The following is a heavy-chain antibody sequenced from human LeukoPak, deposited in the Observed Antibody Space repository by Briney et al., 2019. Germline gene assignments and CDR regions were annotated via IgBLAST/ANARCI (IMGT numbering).Heavy chain of an antibody. CDR1: GFSFRTYA. CDR2: ISSSGDYT. J-gene: IGHJ3*01. V-gene: IGHV3-21*06. Sequence: GGSLRLSCAASGFSFRTYAFNWVRQAPGKGLEWVSSISSSGDYTYNADSVKGRFTISRDSAKNSLYLQMNGLRAEDTAVYYCTRDRDSSGWFDAFDVWGQGTMVTVSS. D-gene: IGHD6-19*01. CDR3: TRDRDSSGWFDAFDV.